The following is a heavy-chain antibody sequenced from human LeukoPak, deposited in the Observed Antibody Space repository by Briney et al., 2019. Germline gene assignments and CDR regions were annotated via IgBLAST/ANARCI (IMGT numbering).Heavy chain of an antibody. V-gene: IGHV4-39*01. CDR1: GGSISSSSYY. Sequence: PSETLSLTCTVSGGSISSSSYYWGWIRQPPGKGLEWIGSIYYSGSTYYNPSLKSRVTISVDTSKNQFSLKLSSVTAADTAVYYCARQITGWNNCFDPWGQGTLVTVSS. D-gene: IGHD6-19*01. CDR3: ARQITGWNNCFDP. CDR2: IYYSGST. J-gene: IGHJ5*02.